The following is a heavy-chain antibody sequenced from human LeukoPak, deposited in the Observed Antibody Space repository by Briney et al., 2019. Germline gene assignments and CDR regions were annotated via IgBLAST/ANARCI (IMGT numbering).Heavy chain of an antibody. V-gene: IGHV4-30-4*01. Sequence: SETLSLTCTVSGGSISSGDYYWSWIRQPPGKGLEWIGYIYYSGSTYYNPSLKSRVTIPVDTSKNQFSLKLSSVTAADTAVYYCAREYCSSTSCYCDVWGQGTTVTVSS. J-gene: IGHJ6*02. CDR3: AREYCSSTSCYCDV. CDR1: GGSISSGDYY. D-gene: IGHD2-2*01. CDR2: IYYSGST.